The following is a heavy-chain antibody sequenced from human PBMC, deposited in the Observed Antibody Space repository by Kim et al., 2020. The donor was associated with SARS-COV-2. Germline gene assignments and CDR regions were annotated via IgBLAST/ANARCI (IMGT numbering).Heavy chain of an antibody. CDR3: AKDVTTGYYYGLDF. Sequence: GGSLRLSCAASGFTFDDYAMHWVRQAPGKGLEWVSGISRNSGTTKYADSVKGRFTISRDNAKNSLYLQMNSLRAEDTALYYCAKDVTTGYYYGLDFLG. V-gene: IGHV3-9*01. J-gene: IGHJ6*02. D-gene: IGHD1-1*01. CDR1: GFTFDDYA. CDR2: ISRNSGTT.